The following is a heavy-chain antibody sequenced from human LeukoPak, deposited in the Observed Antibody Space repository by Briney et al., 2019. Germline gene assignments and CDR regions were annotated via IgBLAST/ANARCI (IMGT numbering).Heavy chain of an antibody. Sequence: PGGSLRLSCAASGFTFSSYSMNWVRQAPGKGLEWVSSISISSSYIYYADSVKGRFTISRDNAKNSLYLQLTSLGAEDTAVYYCARTPLLGAAYYYYYYMDVWVKGTTVTVSS. D-gene: IGHD1-26*01. CDR1: GFTFSSYS. V-gene: IGHV3-21*01. J-gene: IGHJ6*03. CDR2: ISISSSYI. CDR3: ARTPLLGAAYYYYYYMDV.